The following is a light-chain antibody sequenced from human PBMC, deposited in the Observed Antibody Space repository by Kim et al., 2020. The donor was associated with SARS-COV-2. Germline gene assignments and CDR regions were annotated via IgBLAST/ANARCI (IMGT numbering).Light chain of an antibody. CDR3: QQHEDAPLT. J-gene: IGKJ4*01. V-gene: IGKV3-20*01. CDR1: QRIPSNY. Sequence: EIVLTQSPGTLSLSPGERVTLSCRASQRIPSNYLAWYQQKPGQAPSLLLYEVFKRATGVPDRFSGSGSGADFTLTISRLEPEDSAVYYCQQHEDAPLTFGGGTKLEIK. CDR2: EVF.